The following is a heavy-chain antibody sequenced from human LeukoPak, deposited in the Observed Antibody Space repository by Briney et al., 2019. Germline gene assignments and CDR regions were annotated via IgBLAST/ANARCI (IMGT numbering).Heavy chain of an antibody. V-gene: IGHV3-23*01. J-gene: IGHJ4*02. Sequence: PGGSLRLSCAASGFTFSNYAMSWVRQAPGRGLEWVSVTSGCCGSTYYADSVEGRFTISRDNSKNTLYLQMNSLRAEDTAVYYCAKAFGGVIVTADYWGQGTLVTVSS. CDR3: AKAFGGVIVTADY. CDR1: GFTFSNYA. CDR2: TSGCCGST. D-gene: IGHD3-16*02.